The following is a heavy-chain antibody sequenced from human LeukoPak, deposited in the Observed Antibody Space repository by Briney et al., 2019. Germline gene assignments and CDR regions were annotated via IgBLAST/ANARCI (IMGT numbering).Heavy chain of an antibody. CDR2: IDPSDSYT. V-gene: IGHV5-10-1*01. J-gene: IGHJ4*02. CDR1: GDSFTSYW. Sequence: GESLKISCKGSGDSFTSYWISWVRQMPGKGLEWMGRIDPSDSYTNYSPSFQGHVTISADKSISTAYLQWSRLKASDTAMYYCARHRGGVYYYGSGSYFDLRFNYWGQGTLVTVSS. D-gene: IGHD3-10*01. CDR3: ARHRGGVYYYGSGSYFDLRFNY.